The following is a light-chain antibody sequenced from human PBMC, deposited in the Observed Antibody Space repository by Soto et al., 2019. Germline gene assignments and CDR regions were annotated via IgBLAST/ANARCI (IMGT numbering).Light chain of an antibody. Sequence: QSALTQPASVSGSPGQSITISCTGTSSDVGSYNYVSWYQQHPGKAPKLMIYEVRNRPSGVSNRFSGSKSGNTASLTISGLQAEDEADYYCSSYTSSSTYVVFGGGTQLTVL. V-gene: IGLV2-14*01. CDR1: SSDVGSYNY. CDR3: SSYTSSSTYVV. J-gene: IGLJ2*01. CDR2: EVR.